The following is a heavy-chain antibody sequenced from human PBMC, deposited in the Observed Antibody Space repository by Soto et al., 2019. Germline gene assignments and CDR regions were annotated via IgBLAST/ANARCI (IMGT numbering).Heavy chain of an antibody. J-gene: IGHJ6*02. D-gene: IGHD6-6*01. V-gene: IGHV4-34*01. Sequence: PSETLSLPCAVYGGSFSGYYWSWIRQPPGKGLEWIGEINHSGSTNCNPSLKSRVTISVDTSKNQFSLKLSSVTAADTAVYYCARTEYSYYYGMDVWGQGTTVTVSS. CDR2: INHSGST. CDR1: GGSFSGYY. CDR3: ARTEYSYYYGMDV.